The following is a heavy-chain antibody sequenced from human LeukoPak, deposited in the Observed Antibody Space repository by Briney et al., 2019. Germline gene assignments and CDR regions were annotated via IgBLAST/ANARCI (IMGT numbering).Heavy chain of an antibody. V-gene: IGHV4-39*07. D-gene: IGHD4-11*01. CDR2: IHYGGTT. CDR1: GASIDSGRYY. CDR3: ARGTPYNP. Sequence: SETLSLTCTVSGASIDSGRYYWGWIRQPPGKGLEWIGSIHYGGTTYYNPSLKSRVTISIDTSNNQFSLKLSSVTAADTAVYYCARGTPYNPWGQGTLVTVSS. J-gene: IGHJ5*02.